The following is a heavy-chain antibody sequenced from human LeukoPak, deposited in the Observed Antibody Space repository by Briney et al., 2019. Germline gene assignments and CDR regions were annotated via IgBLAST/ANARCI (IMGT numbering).Heavy chain of an antibody. CDR3: ARDRWLDF. D-gene: IGHD2-15*01. Sequence: PSDTLSLTCSVSGAAMRNYYWSWVRQPPGKGLEWIGYIYYNGDTKTNPSLESRVSMSTDTSKNQFSLKLTSVSAADTAVYYCARDRWLDFWGQGTLVTVSS. J-gene: IGHJ4*02. CDR2: IYYNGDT. CDR1: GAAMRNYY. V-gene: IGHV4-59*01.